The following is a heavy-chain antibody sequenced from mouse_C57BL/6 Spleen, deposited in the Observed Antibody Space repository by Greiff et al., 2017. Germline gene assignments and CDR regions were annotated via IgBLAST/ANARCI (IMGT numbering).Heavy chain of an antibody. J-gene: IGHJ4*01. CDR3: ASTVVAPGAMDY. Sequence: DVQLVESGGGLVKPGGSLKLSCAASGFTFSSYAMSWVRQTPEKRLEWVATISDGGSYTYYPDNVKGRFTISRDNAKNNLYLQMSHLKSEDTAMYYCASTVVAPGAMDYWGQGTSVTVSS. D-gene: IGHD1-1*01. V-gene: IGHV5-4*01. CDR2: ISDGGSYT. CDR1: GFTFSSYA.